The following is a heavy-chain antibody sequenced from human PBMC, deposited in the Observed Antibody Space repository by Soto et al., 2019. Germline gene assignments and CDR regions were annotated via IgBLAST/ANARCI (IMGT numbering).Heavy chain of an antibody. CDR3: ASDCSGGSCYLRDASDI. Sequence: QVQLVQSGAEVKKPGASVKVSCKASGYTFTSYYMHWVRQAPGQGLEWMGIINPSGGSTSYAQKFQGRVTMTRATSTSTVYMELSRLRSQDTAVYYSASDCSGGSCYLRDASDIWGQGTMVTVSS. V-gene: IGHV1-46*03. J-gene: IGHJ3*02. CDR2: INPSGGST. D-gene: IGHD2-15*01. CDR1: GYTFTSYY.